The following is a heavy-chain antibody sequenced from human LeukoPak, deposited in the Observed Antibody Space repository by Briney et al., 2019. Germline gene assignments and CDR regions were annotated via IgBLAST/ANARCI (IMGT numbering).Heavy chain of an antibody. J-gene: IGHJ5*02. CDR1: GGSISSSSYY. D-gene: IGHD1-26*01. V-gene: IGHV4-39*07. Sequence: SETLSLTCTVSGGSISSSSYYWGWIRQPPGKGLEWIGSIYYSGSTYYNPSLKSRVTISVDTSKNQFSLKLSSVTAADTAVYYCATLDSDLANWFDPWGQGTLVTVSS. CDR3: ATLDSDLANWFDP. CDR2: IYYSGST.